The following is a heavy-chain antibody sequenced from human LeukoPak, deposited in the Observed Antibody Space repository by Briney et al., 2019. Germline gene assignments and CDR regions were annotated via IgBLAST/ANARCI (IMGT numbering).Heavy chain of an antibody. Sequence: SETLSLTCTVSGGSFSTYYWSWIRQPAGKGLEWIGRIYTSGSTNYNPSLKSRVTISVDTSKNQFSLKLSSVTAADTAVYYCARVNQRGGYSYYFDYWGQGTLVTVSS. CDR1: GGSFSTYY. CDR3: ARVNQRGGYSYYFDY. J-gene: IGHJ4*02. V-gene: IGHV4-4*07. CDR2: IYTSGST. D-gene: IGHD5-12*01.